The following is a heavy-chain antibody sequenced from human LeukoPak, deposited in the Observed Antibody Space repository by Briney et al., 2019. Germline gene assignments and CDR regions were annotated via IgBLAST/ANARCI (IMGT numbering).Heavy chain of an antibody. Sequence: PGGSLRLSCAASGFTFSSYAMHWVRQAPGKGLEWVAVISYDGSNKYYADSVKGRFTISRDNSKNTLYLQMNSLRAEDTAVYYCAKDMVVAASDYWGQGTLVTVSS. D-gene: IGHD2-15*01. CDR2: ISYDGSNK. CDR3: AKDMVVAASDY. CDR1: GFTFSSYA. V-gene: IGHV3-30-3*01. J-gene: IGHJ4*02.